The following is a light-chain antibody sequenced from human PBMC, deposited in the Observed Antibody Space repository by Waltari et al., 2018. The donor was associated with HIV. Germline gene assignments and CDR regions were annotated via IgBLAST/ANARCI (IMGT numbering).Light chain of an antibody. CDR2: SAS. V-gene: IGKV3-20*01. Sequence: EIVLTQSPDTLSLSPGERATLSCRTSQTISNNFVAWYQQKLGQAPRLVIYSASSRATGIPDRFSSSGSGTDFTLSISRLEPEDFAVYFCQRYDSSPFTFGGGTKVE. CDR3: QRYDSSPFT. J-gene: IGKJ4*01. CDR1: QTISNNF.